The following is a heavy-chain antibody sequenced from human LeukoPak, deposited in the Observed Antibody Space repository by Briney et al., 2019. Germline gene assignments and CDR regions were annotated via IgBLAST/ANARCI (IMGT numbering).Heavy chain of an antibody. CDR1: GGTFSSYA. V-gene: IGHV1-69*13. CDR2: IIPIFGTA. D-gene: IGHD6-6*01. CDR3: ASWSPSIADY. Sequence: GASVKASCKASGGTFSSYAISWVRQATGQGLEWMGGIIPIFGTAHYAQKFQGRVTITADESTSTAYMELSSLRSEDTAVYFFASWSPSIADYWGQGTLVTVSS. J-gene: IGHJ4*02.